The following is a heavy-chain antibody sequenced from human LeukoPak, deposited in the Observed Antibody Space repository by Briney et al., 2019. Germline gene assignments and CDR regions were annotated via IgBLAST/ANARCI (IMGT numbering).Heavy chain of an antibody. J-gene: IGHJ5*02. V-gene: IGHV1-46*01. CDR3: AREGGIVVVVAATGWFDP. Sequence: ASVKVSCKASGYTFTGYYMHWVRQAPGQGLEWMGIINPSGGSTSYAQKFQGRVTMTRDTSTSTVYMELSSLRSEDTAVYYCAREGGIVVVVAATGWFDPWGQGTLVTVSS. CDR1: GYTFTGYY. CDR2: INPSGGST. D-gene: IGHD2-15*01.